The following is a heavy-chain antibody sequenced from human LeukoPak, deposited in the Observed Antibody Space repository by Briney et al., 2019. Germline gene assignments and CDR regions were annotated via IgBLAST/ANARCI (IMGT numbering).Heavy chain of an antibody. Sequence: GGSLRLSCAASGFTFSDYWMRWVRQAPGKGLEWVADIKQDGSEKYYVDSVKGRFTISREDAKNSLYLQMSSLRAEDTAVYYCARVDYYDSSGHSIDYWGQGTLVTVSS. J-gene: IGHJ4*02. CDR1: GFTFSDYW. D-gene: IGHD3-22*01. CDR3: ARVDYYDSSGHSIDY. CDR2: IKQDGSEK. V-gene: IGHV3-7*01.